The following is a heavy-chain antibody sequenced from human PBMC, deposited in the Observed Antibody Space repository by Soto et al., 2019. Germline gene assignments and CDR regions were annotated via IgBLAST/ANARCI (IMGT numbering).Heavy chain of an antibody. CDR2: IYHTGST. Sequence: PSETLSLPCSVSGGSISTVGHYWTWTRQPPGKGLEWIGSIYHTGSTYYSKSLRSRLTMSVDTSKSQFSLRLSSVTAADTAVYYCARATGTLRSRNCDYWGQGSLVTVSS. D-gene: IGHD1-1*01. CDR3: ARATGTLRSRNCDY. CDR1: GGSISTVGHY. J-gene: IGHJ4*02. V-gene: IGHV4-31*03.